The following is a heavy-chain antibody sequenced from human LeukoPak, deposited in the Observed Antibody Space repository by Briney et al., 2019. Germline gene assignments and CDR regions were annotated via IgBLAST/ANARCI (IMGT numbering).Heavy chain of an antibody. J-gene: IGHJ4*02. CDR3: ARDVGYCSGGSCSIHPGGHY. D-gene: IGHD2-15*01. CDR1: GGTFSSYA. Sequence: SVKVSCKASGGTFSSYAISWVRQAPGQGLEWMGRIIPIFGTANYAQKFQGRVTITTDGSTSTAYMELSSLRSEDTAVYYCARDVGYCSGGSCSIHPGGHYWGQGTLVTVSS. CDR2: IIPIFGTA. V-gene: IGHV1-69*05.